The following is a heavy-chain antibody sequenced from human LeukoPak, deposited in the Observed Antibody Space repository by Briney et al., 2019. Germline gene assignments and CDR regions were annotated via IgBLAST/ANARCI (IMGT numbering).Heavy chain of an antibody. Sequence: PGGSLRLSCAASGFTFSSYSMNWVRQAPGKGLEWVSSISSSSSYIYYADSVKGRFTISRDNAKNSLYLQMNSLRAKDTAVYYCAREGTVVAATKEYYYYYYMDVWGKGTTVTVSS. CDR2: ISSSSSYI. CDR1: GFTFSSYS. J-gene: IGHJ6*03. V-gene: IGHV3-21*01. CDR3: AREGTVVAATKEYYYYYYMDV. D-gene: IGHD2-15*01.